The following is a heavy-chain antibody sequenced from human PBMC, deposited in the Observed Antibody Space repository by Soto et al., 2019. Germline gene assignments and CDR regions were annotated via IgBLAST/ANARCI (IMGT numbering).Heavy chain of an antibody. V-gene: IGHV3-64*01. CDR2: ISSNGGST. D-gene: IGHD6-13*01. J-gene: IGHJ4*02. Sequence: GGSLRLSCAASGFTFSSYAMHWVRQAPGKGLEYVSAISSNGGSTYYANSVKGRFTISRDNSKNTLYLQMGSLRAEDMAVYYCATIAAGREDYWGQGTLVTVSS. CDR1: GFTFSSYA. CDR3: ATIAAGREDY.